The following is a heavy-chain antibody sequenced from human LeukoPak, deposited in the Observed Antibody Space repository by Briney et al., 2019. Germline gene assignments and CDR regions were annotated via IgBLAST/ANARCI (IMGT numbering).Heavy chain of an antibody. Sequence: ASVKVSCKASGYTFTSYYMHWVRQAPGQGLEWMGRINPNSGGTNYAQKFQGRVTMTRDTSISTAYMELSRLRSDDTAVYYCARDSSSFHYDAFDIWGQGTMVTVSS. CDR3: ARDSSSFHYDAFDI. J-gene: IGHJ3*02. CDR2: INPNSGGT. CDR1: GYTFTSYY. D-gene: IGHD6-6*01. V-gene: IGHV1-2*06.